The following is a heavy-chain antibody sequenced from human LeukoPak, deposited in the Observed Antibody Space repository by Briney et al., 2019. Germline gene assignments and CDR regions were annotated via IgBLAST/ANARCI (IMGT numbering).Heavy chain of an antibody. CDR2: IKHSGTI. D-gene: IGHD3-10*01. CDR1: GGSFSGYY. CDR3: ARRRTMVRGVIPWFDP. V-gene: IGHV4-34*01. J-gene: IGHJ5*02. Sequence: SETLSLTCAVYGGSFSGYYWSWIRQPPGKGLEWIGEIKHSGTINYNPSLKSRVTMSVDTSKNQLSLKVSSVTAADMAVYYCARRRTMVRGVIPWFDPWGQGTLVTVSS.